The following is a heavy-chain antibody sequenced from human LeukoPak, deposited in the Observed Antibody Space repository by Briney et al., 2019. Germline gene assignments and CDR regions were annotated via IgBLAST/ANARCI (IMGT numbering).Heavy chain of an antibody. V-gene: IGHV4-34*01. CDR1: GGSISSYY. J-gene: IGHJ5*02. Sequence: SETLSLTCTVSGGSISSYYWSWIRQPPGKGLEWIGEINHSGSTNYNPSLKSRVTISVDTSKNQFSLKLSSVTAADTAVYYCARGPKVVLTERDWFDPWGQGTLVTVSS. CDR2: INHSGST. D-gene: IGHD7-27*01. CDR3: ARGPKVVLTERDWFDP.